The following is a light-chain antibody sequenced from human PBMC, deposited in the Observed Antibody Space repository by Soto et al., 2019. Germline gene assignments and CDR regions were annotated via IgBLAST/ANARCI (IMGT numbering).Light chain of an antibody. V-gene: IGLV2-23*01. J-gene: IGLJ2*01. CDR3: CSYASSSVA. CDR1: SSDVGNYNL. Sequence: QSVLTQPASVSGSPGQSITISCNGTSSDVGNYNLVSWYQQHPGKAPKLMIYEGSKRPSGVSNRFSGSKSGNTASLTISGLQAEDEADYYCCSYASSSVAFGGGTKLTVL. CDR2: EGS.